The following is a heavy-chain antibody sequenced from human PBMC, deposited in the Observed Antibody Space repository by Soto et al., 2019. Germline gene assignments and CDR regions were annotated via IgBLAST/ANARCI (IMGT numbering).Heavy chain of an antibody. CDR3: ARSVLEWVLGITPGGWFDP. Sequence: QVQLQESGPGLVKPSQTLSLTCTVSGGSISSGGYYWSWIRQHPGNGLEWIGYIYYSGSTYYNPSLKRHVTKSVYTSKNHFSLKLSYVTAADTAVYYCARSVLEWVLGITPGGWFDPWGQGTLVTVSS. J-gene: IGHJ5*02. V-gene: IGHV4-31*01. CDR1: GGSISSGGYY. CDR2: IYYSGST. D-gene: IGHD3-3*01.